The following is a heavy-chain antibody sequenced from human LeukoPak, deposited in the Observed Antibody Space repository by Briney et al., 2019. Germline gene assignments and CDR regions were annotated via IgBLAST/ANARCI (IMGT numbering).Heavy chain of an antibody. CDR1: GFTFSSYA. CDR2: ISYDGSNK. CDR3: ARGDSSSWYSPFDY. V-gene: IGHV3-30*04. D-gene: IGHD6-13*01. J-gene: IGHJ4*02. Sequence: GGSLRLSCAASGFTFSSYAVHWVRQAPGKGLEWVAVISYDGSNKYYADSVKGRFTISRDNSKNMLYLQMNSLRAEDTAVYYCARGDSSSWYSPFDYWGQGTLVTVSS.